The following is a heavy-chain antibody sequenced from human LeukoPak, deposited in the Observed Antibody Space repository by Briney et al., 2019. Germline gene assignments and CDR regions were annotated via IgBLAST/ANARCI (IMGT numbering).Heavy chain of an antibody. CDR1: GFTFSNNG. J-gene: IGHJ5*02. CDR2: LTGSGSSV. Sequence: GGSLRLSCVVSGFTFSNNGMSWVRQAPGKGLEWISGLTGSGSSVYYADSVGGRVTISRDNSRNTLYLHFDSLRADDTAVYYCAKGLNWFDPWGQGTLVTVSS. CDR3: AKGLNWFDP. V-gene: IGHV3-23*01. D-gene: IGHD2-8*01.